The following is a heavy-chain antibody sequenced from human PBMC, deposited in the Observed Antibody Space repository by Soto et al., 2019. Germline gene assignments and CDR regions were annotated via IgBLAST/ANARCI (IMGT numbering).Heavy chain of an antibody. CDR1: GFTVSRNY. V-gene: IGHV3-53*02. D-gene: IGHD4-17*01. CDR2: ISSGGST. CDR3: ARRLSGDYYWYFDL. J-gene: IGHJ2*01. Sequence: EVQLVETGGGLIQPGGSLRLSCAASGFTVSRNYMSWVRQAPGQGLEWVSVISSGGSTYYADSVKGRFTIARDNSKNTLYLQMNSLRAEDTAVYYCARRLSGDYYWYFDLWGRGTLVTVSS.